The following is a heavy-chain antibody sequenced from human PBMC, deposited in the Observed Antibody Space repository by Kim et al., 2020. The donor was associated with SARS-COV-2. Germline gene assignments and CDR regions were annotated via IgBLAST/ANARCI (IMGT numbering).Heavy chain of an antibody. CDR2: IKEDESES. CDR1: GFTFGKYW. Sequence: GGSLRLSCAASGFTFGKYWMSWVRQAPGKGLEWVANIKEDESESYYVDSVKGRFTISRDNARNSLFLQMNSLRAEDTAIYYCARENGDIVVVTVSDHYGFDVGGQGTSVTVSS. J-gene: IGHJ6*02. CDR3: ARENGDIVVVTVSDHYGFDV. D-gene: IGHD2-21*02. V-gene: IGHV3-7*05.